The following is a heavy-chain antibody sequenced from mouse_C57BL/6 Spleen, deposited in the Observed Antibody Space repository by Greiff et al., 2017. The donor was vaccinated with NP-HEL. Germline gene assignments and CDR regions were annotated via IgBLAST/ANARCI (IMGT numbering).Heavy chain of an antibody. J-gene: IGHJ1*03. D-gene: IGHD1-1*01. CDR1: GFNIKDYY. CDR2: IDPEDGET. CDR3: ARTGYYGSSSMDWDFDV. Sequence: VQLQQPGAELVKPGASVKLSCTASGFNIKDYYMHWVKQRTEQGLAWIGRIDPEDGETKYAPKFQGKATITADTSSNTAYLQLSSLTSEDTAVYYCARTGYYGSSSMDWDFDVWGTGTTVTVSS. V-gene: IGHV14-2*01.